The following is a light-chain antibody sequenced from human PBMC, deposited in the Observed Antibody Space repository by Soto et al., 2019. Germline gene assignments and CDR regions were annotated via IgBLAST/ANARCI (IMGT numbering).Light chain of an antibody. CDR1: QCFXNL. V-gene: IGKV1-5*01. CDR3: QQLKSNTRT. Sequence: QVTQSPSTLSASVGDRVTITCRASQCFXNLFVWYQRKPGKAPKFLXDDVSTLERGGPSRLSGSGSGTEFTLTISSLQPEDFANYYFQQLKSNTRTFGGGTKVDIK. J-gene: IGKJ4*02. CDR2: DVS.